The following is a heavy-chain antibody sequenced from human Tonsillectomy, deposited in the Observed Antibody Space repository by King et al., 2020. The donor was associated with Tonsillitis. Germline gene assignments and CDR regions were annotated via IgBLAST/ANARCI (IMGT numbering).Heavy chain of an antibody. D-gene: IGHD3-10*01. Sequence: VQLVKSGGGLVKPGGSLRLSCAASGFTFSNAWMTWVRQAPGKGLEWVGRMKSKTDGGTTDYSAPVKGRFTISRDDSNNTLYQQMNSLKTEDTAVYYCTTDSPPYYGSGSCGMDVWGQGTPVTVSS. J-gene: IGHJ6*02. CDR1: GFTFSNAW. CDR3: TTDSPPYYGSGSCGMDV. CDR2: MKSKTDGGTT. V-gene: IGHV3-15*01.